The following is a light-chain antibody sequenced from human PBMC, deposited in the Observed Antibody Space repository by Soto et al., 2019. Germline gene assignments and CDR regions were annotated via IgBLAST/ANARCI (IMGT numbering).Light chain of an antibody. CDR3: QQYGSSGT. V-gene: IGKV3-20*01. J-gene: IGKJ1*01. CDR1: QSVSNY. CDR2: GAS. Sequence: ILLTQSPGTLALSPGERATLSCRASQSVSNYLAWYQQKPGQAPRLLIHGASSRATGIPDRLSGSGSGTDLTLTISRLEPEDFAVYYCQQYGSSGTFGQGTKVDI.